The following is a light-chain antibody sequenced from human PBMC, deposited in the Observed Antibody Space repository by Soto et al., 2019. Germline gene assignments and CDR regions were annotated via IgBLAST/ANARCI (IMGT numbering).Light chain of an antibody. J-gene: IGKJ1*01. CDR2: AAS. Sequence: IQLTQSPSSLSASVGDRVTITCRASQGISNYLAWYQQKPGQAPTLLIYAASTLQSGVPSRFSGSGSGTDFTLIISRRQPEDFATYYCHHLDGYHRTFGLGTKVEV. CDR1: QGISNY. V-gene: IGKV1-9*01. CDR3: HHLDGYHRT.